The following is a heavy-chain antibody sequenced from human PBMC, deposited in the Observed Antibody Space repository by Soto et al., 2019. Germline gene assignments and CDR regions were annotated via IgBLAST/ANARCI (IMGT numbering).Heavy chain of an antibody. CDR3: IATYSGSSMRFDY. D-gene: IGHD5-12*01. CDR2: VKSKTDGGTI. CDR1: GFTFSNAW. Sequence: EVQLVESGGGLVKPGGSLRLSCAASGFTFSNAWMTWVRQAPGKGLEWVGRVKSKTDGGTIDYAAPVKDRFTISRDDSKNTLYLQMNSLKTEDTAVYYCIATYSGSSMRFDYWGQGTLVTVSS. V-gene: IGHV3-15*01. J-gene: IGHJ4*02.